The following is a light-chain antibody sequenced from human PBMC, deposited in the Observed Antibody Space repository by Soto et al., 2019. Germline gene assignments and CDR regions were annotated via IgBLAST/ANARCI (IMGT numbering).Light chain of an antibody. J-gene: IGLJ1*01. V-gene: IGLV9-49*01. CDR2: VGTGGIVG. CDR3: GADHGSGSNFVYV. CDR1: SGYSNYK. Sequence: VCLGASVTLTCTLSSGYSNYKVDWYQQRPGKGPRFVMRVGTGGIVGSKGDGIPDRFSVLGSGLNRYLTIKNIHEEDESDYHCGADHGSGSNFVYVFGTGTKLTVL.